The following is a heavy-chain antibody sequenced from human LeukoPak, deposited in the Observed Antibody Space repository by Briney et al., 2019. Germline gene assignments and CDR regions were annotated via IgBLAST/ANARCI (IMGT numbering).Heavy chain of an antibody. CDR3: ARDAPIRDICSSTSCYAKHYYYYGMDV. Sequence: GGSLRLSCAASGFTFSSYWMHWVRHAPGKGLVWVSRINSDGSSTSYADSVKGRFTISRDNAKNTLYLQMNSLRAEDTAVYYCARDAPIRDICSSTSCYAKHYYYYGMDVWGQGTTVTVSS. J-gene: IGHJ6*02. CDR2: INSDGSST. D-gene: IGHD2-2*01. CDR1: GFTFSSYW. V-gene: IGHV3-74*01.